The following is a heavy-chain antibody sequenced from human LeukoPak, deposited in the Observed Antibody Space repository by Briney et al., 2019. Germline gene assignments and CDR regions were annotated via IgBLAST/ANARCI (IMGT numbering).Heavy chain of an antibody. CDR3: ARSGPFHYYYMDV. J-gene: IGHJ6*03. CDR2: IYYSGST. CDR1: RGSISNGGYY. Sequence: SQTLSLTCTVSRGSISNGGYYWSWIRQHPGKGLEWIGYIYYSGSTYYNPSLKSRVTISVDTSKNQFSLKLSSVTAADTAVYYCARSGPFHYYYMDVWGKGTTVTVSS. D-gene: IGHD5-12*01. V-gene: IGHV4-31*03.